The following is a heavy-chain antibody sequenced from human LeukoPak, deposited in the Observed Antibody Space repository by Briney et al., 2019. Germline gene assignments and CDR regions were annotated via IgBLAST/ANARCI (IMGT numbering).Heavy chain of an antibody. J-gene: IGHJ4*02. CDR2: IHSSGDYI. V-gene: IGHV3-21*05. D-gene: IGHD4-23*01. CDR3: ANHYGGNPKYYFDY. Sequence: PGGSLRLSCAASASGVAFTSHSMNWVRQAPGKGLEWISYIHSSGDYIFYADSVKGRFTVSRDNARNSLYLQMNSLRAEDTAVYYCANHYGGNPKYYFDYWGQGTLVTVSS. CDR1: ASGVAFTSHS.